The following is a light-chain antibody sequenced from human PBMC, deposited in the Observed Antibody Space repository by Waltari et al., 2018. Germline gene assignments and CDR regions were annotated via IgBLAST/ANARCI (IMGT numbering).Light chain of an antibody. Sequence: EIVMTQSPATLSVSRGGSATVPCRASLSIDDSLAWYQQKPGPPPRLLIHGASTRDTGIPVRFSGSGSGTDFTLTITGLQSEDFAVYFCQQYNQWPLTFGRGTKVEIK. CDR1: LSIDDS. CDR3: QQYNQWPLT. CDR2: GAS. V-gene: IGKV3-15*01. J-gene: IGKJ4*01.